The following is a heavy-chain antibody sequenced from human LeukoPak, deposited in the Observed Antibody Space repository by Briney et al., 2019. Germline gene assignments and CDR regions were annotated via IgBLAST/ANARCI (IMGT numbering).Heavy chain of an antibody. CDR3: ARVHGDYDY. CDR1: GGSISSHY. V-gene: IGHV4-59*11. D-gene: IGHD4-17*01. J-gene: IGHJ4*02. CDR2: IYYSGTV. Sequence: PSETLSLTCTVSGGSISSHYWGWIRQPPGKGLEWIGYIYYSGTVTYNPSLKSRVTISLDTSRIQFSLRLTSVTAADTAVYYCARVHGDYDYWGQGTLVTVSS.